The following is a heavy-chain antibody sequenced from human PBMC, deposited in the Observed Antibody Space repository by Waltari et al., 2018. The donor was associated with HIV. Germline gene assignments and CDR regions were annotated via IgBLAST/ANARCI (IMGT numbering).Heavy chain of an antibody. V-gene: IGHV2-5*02. D-gene: IGHD4-17*01. CDR2: IYWDDDK. CDR1: GFSLSTSGVS. CDR3: AHEQYGDYVEYFDY. J-gene: IGHJ4*02. Sequence: QITLKESGPTLVKPTQTLTLTCTFSGFSLSTSGVSVGWIRQPPGKALEWLALIYWDDDKRYSPSLKSRLTITKDTSKNQVVLTMTNMDPVDTATYYCAHEQYGDYVEYFDYWGQGTLVTVSS.